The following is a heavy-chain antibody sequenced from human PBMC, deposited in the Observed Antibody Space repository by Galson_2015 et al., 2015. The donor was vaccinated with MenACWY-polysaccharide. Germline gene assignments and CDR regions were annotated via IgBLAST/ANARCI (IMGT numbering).Heavy chain of an antibody. CDR3: GHSRPPRVVAY. CDR2: IYWDDDK. V-gene: IGHV2-5*02. CDR1: GFSLSTSGVG. D-gene: IGHD6-6*01. Sequence: PALVKPTQTLTLTCTFSGFSLSTSGVGVGWIRQPPGKALEWLALIYWDDDKRYSPPLKSRLTITKDTSKNQVVLTMTNMDPVDTATYYCGHSRPPRVVAYWGQGTLVTVSS. J-gene: IGHJ4*02.